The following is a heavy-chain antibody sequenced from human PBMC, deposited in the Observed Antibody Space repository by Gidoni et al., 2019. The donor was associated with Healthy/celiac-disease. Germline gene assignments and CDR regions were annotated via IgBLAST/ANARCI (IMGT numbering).Heavy chain of an antibody. CDR3: AKDYYGSGSYDYYYYGMDV. Sequence: EVQLVESGGGLVQPGRSLRLSCAASGFTFDDYAMHWVRQAPGKGLEWVSGISWNSGSIGYADSVKGRFTISRDNAKNSLYLQMNSLRAEDTALYYCAKDYYGSGSYDYYYYGMDVWGQGTTVTVSS. CDR2: ISWNSGSI. D-gene: IGHD3-10*01. CDR1: GFTFDDYA. V-gene: IGHV3-9*01. J-gene: IGHJ6*02.